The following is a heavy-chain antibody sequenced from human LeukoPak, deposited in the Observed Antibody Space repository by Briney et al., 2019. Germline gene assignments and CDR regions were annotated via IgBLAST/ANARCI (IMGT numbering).Heavy chain of an antibody. D-gene: IGHD6-19*01. CDR2: IFYSGNT. CDR1: GGSISSTSYY. Sequence: KASETLSLTCIVSGGSISSTSYYWGWIRQPPGKGLEWIGSIFYSGNTDYNPSLKSRVTMSVDTSKNQFSLKLSSVTATDTALYYCARRAGYNTGWYWFDSWGQGALVTVSS. CDR3: ARRAGYNTGWYWFDS. J-gene: IGHJ5*01. V-gene: IGHV4-39*01.